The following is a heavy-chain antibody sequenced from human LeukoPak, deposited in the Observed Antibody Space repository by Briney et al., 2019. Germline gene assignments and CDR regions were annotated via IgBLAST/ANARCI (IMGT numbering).Heavy chain of an antibody. V-gene: IGHV3-15*01. D-gene: IGHD1-26*01. CDR2: IKRKTDGGTA. CDR1: GFTVSSNY. J-gene: IGHJ4*02. Sequence: GGSLRLSCAASGFTVSSNYMSWVRQAPGKGLEWVGLIKRKTDGGTADYAAPVKGRFTISRDDSESTLYLQMNALKTEDTAVYYCTATLGYWGRGTLVTVSS. CDR3: TATLGY.